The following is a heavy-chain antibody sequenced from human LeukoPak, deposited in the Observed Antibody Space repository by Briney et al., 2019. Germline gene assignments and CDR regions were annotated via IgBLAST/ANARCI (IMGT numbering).Heavy chain of an antibody. CDR3: ARATPVGGVRFDY. CDR1: GVSISSYY. D-gene: IGHD3-16*01. CDR2: IYTTGDT. J-gene: IGHJ4*02. V-gene: IGHV4-4*09. Sequence: SETLSLTCTVSGVSISSYYWCWIRQPPRKGLEWIGSIYTTGDTRYNPSLKSRVTISVDTSKNQFSLKLSSVTAADTAVYYCARATPVGGVRFDYWGQGTLVTVSS.